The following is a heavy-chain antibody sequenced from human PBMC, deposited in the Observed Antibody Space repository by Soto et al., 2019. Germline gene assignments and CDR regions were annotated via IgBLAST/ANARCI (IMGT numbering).Heavy chain of an antibody. J-gene: IGHJ6*02. CDR3: ARGARPHPTYYYAMDV. CDR2: ITSGGYI. Sequence: GGSLRLSCVGSAFTFSSYTLNWVRRAPGRGLEWVSSITSGGYIYYGESVKGRFTISRDNTNDSLYLHMNSLRADDTAIYYCARGARPHPTYYYAMDVWGQGTTGTSP. CDR1: AFTFSSYT. V-gene: IGHV3-21*01. D-gene: IGHD6-6*01.